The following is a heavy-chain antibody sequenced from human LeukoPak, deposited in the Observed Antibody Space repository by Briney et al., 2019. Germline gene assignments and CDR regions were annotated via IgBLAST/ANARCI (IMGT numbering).Heavy chain of an antibody. CDR3: ARHDHSDFGDPNWFDP. CDR2: VYYSGRT. D-gene: IGHD4-17*01. J-gene: IGHJ5*02. V-gene: IGHV4-39*01. CDR1: GGSVSSSSCF. Sequence: SETLSLTCTVSGGSVSSSSCFWGWIRQPPGKGLEWIGTVYYSGRTYYNPSLKSRVTISVDTSKNQFSLKVSSVTAADTAVYYCARHDHSDFGDPNWFDPWGQGTLVTVSS.